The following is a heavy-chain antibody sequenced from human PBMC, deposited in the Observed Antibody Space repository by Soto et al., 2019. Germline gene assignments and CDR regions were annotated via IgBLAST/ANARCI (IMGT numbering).Heavy chain of an antibody. CDR1: GFTFSSYS. CDR3: ARDQGYGSGGLPFDY. Sequence: EVQLVESGGGLVKPGGSLRLSCAASGFTFSSYSMNWVRQAPGKGLEWVSSISSSSYIYYADSVKGRFTISRDNAKNSLYLQMKGLRAEDTAVYYCARDQGYGSGGLPFDYWGQGTLVTVSS. D-gene: IGHD3-10*01. J-gene: IGHJ4*02. CDR2: ISSSSYI. V-gene: IGHV3-21*01.